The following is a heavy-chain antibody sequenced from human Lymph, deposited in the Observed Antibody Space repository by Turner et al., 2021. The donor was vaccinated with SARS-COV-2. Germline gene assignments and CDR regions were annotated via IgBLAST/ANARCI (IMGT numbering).Heavy chain of an antibody. V-gene: IGHV3-21*01. CDR3: ARDIPTTADYFDY. CDR1: VFTFSTYS. CDR2: ISSSSSYI. Sequence: EVQLVESGGGLVKPWGSLRLSCAASVFTFSTYSMNWVRQAPGKGLEWISSISSSSSYIYYADSVKGRFTISRDDAKNSLYLQMNSLRAEDTAVYYCARDIPTTADYFDYWGQGTLVTVSS. J-gene: IGHJ4*02. D-gene: IGHD4-17*01.